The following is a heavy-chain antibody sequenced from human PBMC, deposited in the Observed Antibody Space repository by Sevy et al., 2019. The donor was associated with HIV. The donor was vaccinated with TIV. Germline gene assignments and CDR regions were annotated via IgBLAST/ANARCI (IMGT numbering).Heavy chain of an antibody. J-gene: IGHJ3*01. CDR1: GFTFDDYG. V-gene: IGHV3-9*01. CDR3: AKDVGQWLGKDALDV. Sequence: GGSLRLSCAASGFTFDDYGINWVRQAPGKGLEWVSGISWNSGSIVYADSVKGRFTISRDNAKNSLYLQMNSLRPDDTRLYYCAKDVGQWLGKDALDVWGRGTMVTVSS. D-gene: IGHD6-19*01. CDR2: ISWNSGSI.